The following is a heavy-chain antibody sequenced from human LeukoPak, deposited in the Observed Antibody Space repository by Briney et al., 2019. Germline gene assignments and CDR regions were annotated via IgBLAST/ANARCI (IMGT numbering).Heavy chain of an antibody. J-gene: IGHJ4*02. CDR3: ARGEQLVAPDY. V-gene: IGHV3-74*01. Sequence: GGSLRLPCAASGFTFSSYWMHWVRQAPGKGLVWVSRINSDGSSTSYADSVKGRFTISRDNAKNTLYLQMNSLRAEDTAVYYCARGEQLVAPDYWGQGTLVTVYS. CDR2: INSDGSST. CDR1: GFTFSSYW. D-gene: IGHD6-6*01.